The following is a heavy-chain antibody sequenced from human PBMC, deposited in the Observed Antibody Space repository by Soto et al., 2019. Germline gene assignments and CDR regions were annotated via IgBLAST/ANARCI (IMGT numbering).Heavy chain of an antibody. D-gene: IGHD1-1*01. J-gene: IGHJ3*02. CDR2: ISSSGSTI. CDR3: AGDRVHNRNAIPPYACDI. CDR1: GFTLSDYY. Sequence: QVQLVESGGGLVKPGGSLRLSCAASGFTLSDYYMSWIRQAPGKGLEWVSYISSSGSTIYYADSVKGRFTISRDNAKNSLYLQMNRRRDEDTAVYYCAGDRVHNRNAIPPYACDIWGQGTMVTVSS. V-gene: IGHV3-11*01.